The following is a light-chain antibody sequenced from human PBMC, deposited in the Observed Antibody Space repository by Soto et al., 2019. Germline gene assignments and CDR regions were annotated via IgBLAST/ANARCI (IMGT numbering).Light chain of an antibody. J-gene: IGKJ1*01. CDR1: QRILYSSNNKNY. Sequence: DIVMTKSPDSLAVSLGERATVNCKSSQRILYSSNNKNYLAWYQQKAGQPPKLLIYWTSTRASGVPDRFSGSGSGTDFTLTISSLQAEDVAVYYCQQYYTTPWTFGQGTKVEIK. CDR3: QQYYTTPWT. V-gene: IGKV4-1*01. CDR2: WTS.